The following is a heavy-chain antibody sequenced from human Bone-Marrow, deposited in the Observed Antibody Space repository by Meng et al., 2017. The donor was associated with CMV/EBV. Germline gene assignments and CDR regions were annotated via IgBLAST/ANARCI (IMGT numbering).Heavy chain of an antibody. CDR3: TDPGVIAD. V-gene: IGHV3-15*01. D-gene: IGHD2-8*01. CDR2: IKSKAHGEAI. Sequence: GSLRLSCVASGLTFSNSWMIWVRQAPGKGLEWVGRIKSKAHGEAIDYAAPVKGRFIISRDDSKSELYLQMNSLKPEDTAVYYCTDPGVIADRGQGKRVNVAS. CDR1: GLTFSNSW. J-gene: IGHJ4*02.